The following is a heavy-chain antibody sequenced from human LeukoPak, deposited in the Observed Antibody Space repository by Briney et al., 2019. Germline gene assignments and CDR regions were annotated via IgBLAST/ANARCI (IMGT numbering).Heavy chain of an antibody. D-gene: IGHD4-11*01. J-gene: IGHJ4*02. V-gene: IGHV4-34*01. CDR2: INHSGST. CDR3: ARLRGGVYSNSTDY. CDR1: GGSFSGYY. Sequence: SETLSLTCAVYGGSFSGYYWSWIRQPPGKGLEWIGEINHSGSTNYNPSLKSRVTISVDTSKNQFSLKLSSVTAADTAVYYCARLRGGVYSNSTDYWGQGTLVTVSS.